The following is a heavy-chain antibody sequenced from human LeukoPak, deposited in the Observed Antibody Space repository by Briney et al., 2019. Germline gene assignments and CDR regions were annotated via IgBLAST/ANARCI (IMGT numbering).Heavy chain of an antibody. CDR2: VYPGDSDT. CDR3: ARQRYSYGYGFDY. Sequence: GESLKISRKGSGYSFTSYWIGWVRQMPGKGLEWMGIVYPGDSDTRYSPSFQGQVTISADKSISTAYLQWSSLKASDTAMYYCARQRYSYGYGFDYWGQGTLVTVSS. V-gene: IGHV5-51*01. J-gene: IGHJ4*02. CDR1: GYSFTSYW. D-gene: IGHD5-18*01.